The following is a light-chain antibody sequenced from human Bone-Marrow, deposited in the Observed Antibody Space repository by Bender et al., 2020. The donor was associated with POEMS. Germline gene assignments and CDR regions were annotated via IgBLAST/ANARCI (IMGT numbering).Light chain of an antibody. V-gene: IGLV3-21*02. J-gene: IGLJ2*01. CDR2: DDS. CDR1: NIGSKN. CDR3: QVWDTSSDPYVL. Sequence: SYELTQPPSVSVAPGQTARVTCGGNNIGSKNVHWYQQKPGQAPVLVVHDDSDRPSGIPERFSGSNSGSTATLTIGRVEAGDEADYYCQVWDTSSDPYVLFGGGTKLTVL.